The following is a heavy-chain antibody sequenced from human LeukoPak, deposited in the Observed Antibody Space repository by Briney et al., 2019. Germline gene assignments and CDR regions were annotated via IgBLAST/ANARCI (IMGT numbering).Heavy chain of an antibody. CDR3: AREAVAPYYFDY. D-gene: IGHD6-19*01. CDR2: ISYDGSNK. CDR1: GFTFSSYG. V-gene: IGHV3-30*03. J-gene: IGHJ4*02. Sequence: GRSLRLSCAASGFTFSSYGMHWVRQAPGKGLEWVAVISYDGSNKYYADSVKGRFTISRDDAKNTLYLQMNSLRAEDTAVYYCAREAVAPYYFDYWGQGTLVTVSS.